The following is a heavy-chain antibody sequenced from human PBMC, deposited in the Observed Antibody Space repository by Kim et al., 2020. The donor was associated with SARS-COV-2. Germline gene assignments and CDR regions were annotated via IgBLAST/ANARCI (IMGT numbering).Heavy chain of an antibody. D-gene: IGHD1-26*01. J-gene: IGHJ4*02. V-gene: IGHV3-48*03. Sequence: GGSLRLSCAASGFTFSSYEMNWVRQAPGKGLEWFSYISTSASTIYYADSVKGRFTISRDNAKNSLYLQMNSLRAEDTAVYYCARGKSGSYFDYWGQGTLVTVSS. CDR3: ARGKSGSYFDY. CDR1: GFTFSSYE. CDR2: ISTSASTI.